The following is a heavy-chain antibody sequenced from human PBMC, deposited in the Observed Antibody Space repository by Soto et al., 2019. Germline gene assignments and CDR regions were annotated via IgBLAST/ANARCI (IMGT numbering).Heavy chain of an antibody. Sequence: VNVSCKASGGTFSSYAISWVRQAPGQGLEWMGGIIPIFGTANYAQKFQGRVTITADESTSTAYMELSSLRSEDTAVYYCARSRVAAIRSTRSQYYFDYWGQGTLVTVSS. CDR3: ARSRVAAIRSTRSQYYFDY. V-gene: IGHV1-69*13. CDR1: GGTFSSYA. D-gene: IGHD2-15*01. CDR2: IIPIFGTA. J-gene: IGHJ4*02.